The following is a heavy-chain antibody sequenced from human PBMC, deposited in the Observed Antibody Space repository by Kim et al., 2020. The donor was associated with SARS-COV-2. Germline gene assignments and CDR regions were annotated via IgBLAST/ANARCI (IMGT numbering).Heavy chain of an antibody. Sequence: SSRRTLYHADYVKGRFTISRDNAKNSLYLQMNSRRDEDTAVYYCARGGGGYWGQGTLVTVSS. CDR2: SSRRTL. J-gene: IGHJ4*02. CDR3: ARGGGGY. V-gene: IGHV3-48*02. D-gene: IGHD6-25*01.